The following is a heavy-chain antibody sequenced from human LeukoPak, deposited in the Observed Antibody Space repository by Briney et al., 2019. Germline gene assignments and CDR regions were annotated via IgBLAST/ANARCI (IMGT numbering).Heavy chain of an antibody. CDR1: GYTFTSYG. V-gene: IGHV1-18*01. CDR2: ISGYNGNT. Sequence: GASVKDSCKASGYTFTSYGITWVRQAPGQGLEWMGWISGYNGNTNYAQKLQGRVTMTTDTSTSTAYMELRSLRSDDTAVYYCARDLGAAGTNWFDPWGQGTLITVSS. CDR3: ARDLGAAGTNWFDP. J-gene: IGHJ5*02. D-gene: IGHD6-13*01.